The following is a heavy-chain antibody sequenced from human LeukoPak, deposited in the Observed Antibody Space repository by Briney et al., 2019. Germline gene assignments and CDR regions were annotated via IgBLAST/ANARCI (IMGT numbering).Heavy chain of an antibody. CDR2: IFTSGRT. CDR1: GGSIGSGFYY. V-gene: IGHV4-61*09. J-gene: IGHJ3*02. Sequence: PSQTLSLTCTVSGGSIGSGFYYWSWIRQPAGKGPEWIGHIFTSGRTNDNPSLKSRVTISVDTSKNQFSLKLSSVTAADTAVYYCARFTPPSSGGYYDAFDIWGQGTMVTVSS. D-gene: IGHD3-22*01. CDR3: ARFTPPSSGGYYDAFDI.